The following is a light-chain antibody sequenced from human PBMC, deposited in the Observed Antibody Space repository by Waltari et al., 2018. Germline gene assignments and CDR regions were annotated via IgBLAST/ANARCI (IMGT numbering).Light chain of an antibody. V-gene: IGLV3-21*04. CDR3: QVWDSSSDPVV. CDR2: YDG. Sequence: SFVLTQPPSVSVAPGKTANISCLGKSIGSNKVNSYLQGPGRAPVVVIYYDGNRRSGIPERFSGSNSGNTATLTISRVEAGDEADYYCQVWDSSSDPVVFGGGTKLTVL. J-gene: IGLJ3*02. CDR1: SIGSNK.